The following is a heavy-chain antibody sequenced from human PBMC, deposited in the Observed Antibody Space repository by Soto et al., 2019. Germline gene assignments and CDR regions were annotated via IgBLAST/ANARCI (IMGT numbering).Heavy chain of an antibody. J-gene: IGHJ4*02. D-gene: IGHD4-17*01. Sequence: QVQLQQWGAGLLKPSETLSLTCAVYGGSFSGYYWSWVRQSPRKGLEWIGEINHSGSTNYNPSLKSRLIMPVDTSKNQFSLKLSSVTAADTALYYCVACDYGDYPRYWGQGTLVTVSS. V-gene: IGHV4-34*01. CDR2: INHSGST. CDR3: VACDYGDYPRY. CDR1: GGSFSGYY.